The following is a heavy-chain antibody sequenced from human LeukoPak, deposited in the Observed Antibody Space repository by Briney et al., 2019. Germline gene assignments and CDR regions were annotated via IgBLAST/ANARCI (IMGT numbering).Heavy chain of an antibody. D-gene: IGHD2/OR15-2a*01. CDR1: GFTFSSYG. J-gene: IGHJ4*02. V-gene: IGHV3-30*03. Sequence: GGSLRLSCAASGFTFSSYGMHWVRQAPGKGLEWVAVISYDGSNKYYADSVKGRFTISRDNSKNTLYLQMNSLRAEDTAVYYCARDTSQGRGVAAFDYWGQGTLVTVSS. CDR3: ARDTSQGRGVAAFDY. CDR2: ISYDGSNK.